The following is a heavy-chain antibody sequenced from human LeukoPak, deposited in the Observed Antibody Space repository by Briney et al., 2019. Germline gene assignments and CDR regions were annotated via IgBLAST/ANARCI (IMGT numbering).Heavy chain of an antibody. Sequence: PSETLSLTCAVSGGSISSSNWWSWVRQPPGKGLEWIGYIYYSGSTNYNPSLKSRVTISVDTSKNQFSLKLSSVTAADTAVYYCARESFLRVVTAGSYWYFDLWGRGTLVTVSS. D-gene: IGHD2-21*02. CDR1: GGSISSSNW. J-gene: IGHJ2*01. V-gene: IGHV4-4*02. CDR3: ARESFLRVVTAGSYWYFDL. CDR2: IYYSGST.